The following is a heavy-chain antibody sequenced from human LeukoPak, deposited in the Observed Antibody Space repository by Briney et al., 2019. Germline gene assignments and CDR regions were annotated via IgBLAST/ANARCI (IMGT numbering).Heavy chain of an antibody. D-gene: IGHD3-3*01. CDR1: GFTFSSYG. J-gene: IGHJ4*02. CDR2: ISYDGSNK. CDR3: ARDRPTYYDFWSGYYGEAASYYFDY. Sequence: PGGSLRLSCAASGFTFSSYGMHWVRQAPGKGLEWVAVISYDGSNKYYADSVKGRFTISRDNSKNTLYLQMNSLRAEDTAVYYCARDRPTYYDFWSGYYGEAASYYFDYWGQGTLVTVSS. V-gene: IGHV3-30*03.